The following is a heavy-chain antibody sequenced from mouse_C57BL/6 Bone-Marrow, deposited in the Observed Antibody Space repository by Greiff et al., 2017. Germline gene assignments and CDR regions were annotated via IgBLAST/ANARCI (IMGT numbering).Heavy chain of an antibody. CDR2: ISSGGDYS. Sequence: DVMLVESGEGLVKPGGSLKLSCAASGFTFSSYAMSWVRQTPEKRLEWVAYISSGGDYSYYADTVKGRFTISRDNARNTLYLQMSSLKSEDTAMYYCTKEVDLLWYFDVWGKGTTVTVSS. V-gene: IGHV5-9-1*02. CDR1: GFTFSSYA. CDR3: TKEVDLLWYFDV. D-gene: IGHD2-1*01. J-gene: IGHJ1*03.